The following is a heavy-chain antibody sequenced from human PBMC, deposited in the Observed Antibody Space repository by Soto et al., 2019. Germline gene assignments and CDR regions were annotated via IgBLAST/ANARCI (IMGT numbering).Heavy chain of an antibody. CDR3: AKGPPLDY. V-gene: IGHV3-30*18. Sequence: QVQLVESGGGVVQPGRSLRLSCAASGFTFSYYSMHWVRQAPGKGLEWVAVISYDGSNKYYADSVKGRFIISRDNSKNRLYLQMTSLRAEDTAVYYCAKGPPLDYWGQGTLVTVSS. CDR1: GFTFSYYS. CDR2: ISYDGSNK. J-gene: IGHJ4*02.